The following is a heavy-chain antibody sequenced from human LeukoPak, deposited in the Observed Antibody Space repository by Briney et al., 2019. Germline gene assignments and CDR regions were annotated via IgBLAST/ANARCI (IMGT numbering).Heavy chain of an antibody. CDR1: GFTFSSYA. V-gene: IGHV3-30*04. CDR3: AREQVRMGWSFDY. J-gene: IGHJ4*02. D-gene: IGHD2-8*01. Sequence: GGSLRLSCAASGFTFSSYAMHWVRQAPGKGLEWVAVISYDGSNKYYADSVKGRFTISRDNSKNTLYLQMNSLRAEDTAVYYCAREQVRMGWSFDYWGQGTLVTVSS. CDR2: ISYDGSNK.